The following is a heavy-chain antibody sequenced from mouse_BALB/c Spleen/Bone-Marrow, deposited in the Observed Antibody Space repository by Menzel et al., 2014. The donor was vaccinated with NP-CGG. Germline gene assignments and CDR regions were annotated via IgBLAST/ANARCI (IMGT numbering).Heavy chain of an antibody. CDR2: IDPYNGDT. J-gene: IGHJ3*01. Sequence: VHVKQSGPELEKPGASVKISCKASGYSFTGYNMNWVKQTNGKSLEWIGNIDPYNGDTRYSQKFKGKATLTVDKSSSTSYMQLKSLTPEDSAVYYCARGGYDVGTFAYWGQGTLVTVSA. CDR1: GYSFTGYN. V-gene: IGHV1S135*01. CDR3: ARGGYDVGTFAY. D-gene: IGHD2-14*01.